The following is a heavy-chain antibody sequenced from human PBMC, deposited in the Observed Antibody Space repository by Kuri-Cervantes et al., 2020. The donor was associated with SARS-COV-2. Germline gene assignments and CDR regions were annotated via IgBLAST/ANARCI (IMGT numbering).Heavy chain of an antibody. CDR1: GFTFTSFA. V-gene: IGHV3-74*01. CDR2: INPDGSYT. Sequence: GESLKISCAASGFTFTSFAIHWVRQAPGKGLVWVSRINPDGSYTNNADSVKGRFTLSRDNAKNMLFLQMNSLRAEDTAVYYCAKNLNYYDSSGYRYYYYGMDVWGQGTTVTVSS. J-gene: IGHJ6*02. D-gene: IGHD3-22*01. CDR3: AKNLNYYDSSGYRYYYYGMDV.